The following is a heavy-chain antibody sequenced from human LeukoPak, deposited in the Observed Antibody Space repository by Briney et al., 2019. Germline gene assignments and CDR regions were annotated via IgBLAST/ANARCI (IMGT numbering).Heavy chain of an antibody. CDR2: ISRDGGRT. CDR1: GFTLDDYA. J-gene: IGHJ6*02. D-gene: IGHD6-13*01. V-gene: IGHV3-43D*03. Sequence: GGSLRLSCAASGFTLDDYAMHWVRQAPGKGLEWVSLISRDGGRTSYADSVKGRFTISRDNSKNSLYLQMNSLRAGDTAVYYCAKETSSCYSNYYGMDVWGQGTTVTVSS. CDR3: AKETSSCYSNYYGMDV.